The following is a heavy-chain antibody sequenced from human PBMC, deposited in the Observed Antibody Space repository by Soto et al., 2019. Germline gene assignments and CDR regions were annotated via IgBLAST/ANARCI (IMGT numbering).Heavy chain of an antibody. CDR1: GGSISSYH. J-gene: IGHJ6*02. D-gene: IGHD3-9*01. Sequence: PSETLSLTCTVSGGSISSYHWSWIRQPPGKGLEWIGYIYYSGSTNYNPSLKSRVTISVDTSKNQFSLKLSSVTAADTAVYYCARDKGILTGYRSGGGMDVWGQGTTVTVSS. CDR3: ARDKGILTGYRSGGGMDV. CDR2: IYYSGST. V-gene: IGHV4-59*01.